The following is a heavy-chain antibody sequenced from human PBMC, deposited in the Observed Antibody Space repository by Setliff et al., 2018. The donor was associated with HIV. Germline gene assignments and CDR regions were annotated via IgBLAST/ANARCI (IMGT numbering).Heavy chain of an antibody. CDR3: ARQSTVAAAGFDF. J-gene: IGHJ4*02. D-gene: IGHD6-13*01. CDR2: INRSGSA. Sequence: PSETLSLTCAVYGGSFSGHSWTWIRQPPGKGLEWIGEINRSGSANYNRSLKSRVTMSVDTSERQFSLKLDSVTAADTAIYYCARQSTVAAAGFDFWGQGTLVTVSS. CDR1: GGSFSGHS. V-gene: IGHV4-34*01.